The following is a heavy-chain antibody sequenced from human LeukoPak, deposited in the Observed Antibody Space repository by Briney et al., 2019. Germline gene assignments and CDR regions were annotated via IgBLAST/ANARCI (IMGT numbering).Heavy chain of an antibody. Sequence: ASVKVSCKASGYTFTSYAMHWVRQAPGQRLEWMGWINAGNGNTKYSQKFQGRVTITRDTSASTAYMELSSLRSEDTAVYYCARPRYCSGGSCSYYFDYWGQGTLVTVSS. CDR2: INAGNGNT. CDR1: GYTFTSYA. J-gene: IGHJ4*02. V-gene: IGHV1-3*01. D-gene: IGHD2-15*01. CDR3: ARPRYCSGGSCSYYFDY.